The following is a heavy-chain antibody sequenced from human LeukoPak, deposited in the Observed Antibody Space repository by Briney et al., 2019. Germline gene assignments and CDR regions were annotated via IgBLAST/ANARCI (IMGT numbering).Heavy chain of an antibody. V-gene: IGHV3-21*01. CDR1: GFTFSSYS. Sequence: GGSLRLSCAASGFTFSSYSMNWVRQAPGKGLERVSSISSCSSYIYYADSVKCRFTISRDNAKNSLYLQRNSLRAENTAVYYCARVSPNSSGWDYYFDYWGQGTLVTVSS. D-gene: IGHD6-19*01. CDR3: ARVSPNSSGWDYYFDY. CDR2: ISSCSSYI. J-gene: IGHJ4*02.